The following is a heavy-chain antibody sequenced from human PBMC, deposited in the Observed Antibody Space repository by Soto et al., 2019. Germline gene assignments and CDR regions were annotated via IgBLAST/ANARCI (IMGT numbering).Heavy chain of an antibody. CDR1: RFTFSTFA. J-gene: IGHJ4*02. Sequence: QVQLVESGGGVVQPGRSLRLSCAASRFTFSTFAMHWVRQAPGKGLEWVAVISDDGITKYYADSVKGRFTISRDNSKNTLYLEMNSLRAEDTAVYYGYSSGWWGQGTLVTVSS. D-gene: IGHD6-19*01. CDR3: YSSGW. V-gene: IGHV3-30*03. CDR2: ISDDGITK.